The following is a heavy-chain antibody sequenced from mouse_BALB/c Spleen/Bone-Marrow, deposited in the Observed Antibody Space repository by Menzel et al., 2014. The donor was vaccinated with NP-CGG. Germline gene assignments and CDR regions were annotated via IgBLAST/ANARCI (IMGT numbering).Heavy chain of an antibody. CDR3: ARGGISIDY. Sequence: QVQLQQSGAELVRPGSSVKISCKASGYAFSIYWMNWVKQRPGQGLEWIGQIYPGDDDTDYNGRFKGKATLTADRSSSTAYMQLNSLTSEDSAVYFCARGGISIDYWGQGTTPTVSS. J-gene: IGHJ2*01. CDR2: IYPGDDDT. CDR1: GYAFSIYW. V-gene: IGHV1-80*01.